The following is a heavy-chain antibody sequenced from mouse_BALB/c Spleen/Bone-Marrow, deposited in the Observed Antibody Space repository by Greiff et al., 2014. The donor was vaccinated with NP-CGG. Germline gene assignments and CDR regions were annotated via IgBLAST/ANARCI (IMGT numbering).Heavy chain of an antibody. CDR1: GFNIKDTY. D-gene: IGHD1-1*01. Sequence: VQLQQSGAELAKPGASVKLSCTASGFNIKDTYMHWVKQRPEQGLERIGRIDPANGNTNYDPRFQGKATITADTSSNTAYLQLSSLTSEDTAVYYCARYGGRYYAMDYWGQGTSVTVSS. CDR2: IDPANGNT. CDR3: ARYGGRYYAMDY. J-gene: IGHJ4*01. V-gene: IGHV14-3*02.